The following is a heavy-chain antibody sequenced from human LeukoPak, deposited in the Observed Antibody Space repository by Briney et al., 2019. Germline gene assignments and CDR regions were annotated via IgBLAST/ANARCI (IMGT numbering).Heavy chain of an antibody. D-gene: IGHD6-13*01. CDR1: GGSVSSGSYY. CDR3: ARDALAAAGPYYYYYGMDV. J-gene: IGHJ6*04. V-gene: IGHV4-61*01. CDR2: IYYSGST. Sequence: PSETLSLTCTVSGGSVSSGSYYWSWIRQPPGTGLEWIGYIYYSGSTNYNPSLKSRVTISVDTSKNQFSLKLSSVTAADTAVYYCARDALAAAGPYYYYYGMDVWGKGTTVTVSS.